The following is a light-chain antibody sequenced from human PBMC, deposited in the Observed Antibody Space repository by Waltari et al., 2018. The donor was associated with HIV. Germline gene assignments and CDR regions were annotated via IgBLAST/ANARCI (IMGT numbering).Light chain of an antibody. V-gene: IGLV1-40*01. J-gene: IGLJ2*01. CDR3: QSYDSSLSGVV. Sequence: QSVLTQPPSESGAPGQRVTIPCPGSSSTTGAGYDVHRYQQLPGTAPKLLIYGNSKRPSGVPDRFSGSKSGTSASLAITGLQAEDEADYYCQSYDSSLSGVVFGGGTKLTVL. CDR1: SSTTGAGYD. CDR2: GNS.